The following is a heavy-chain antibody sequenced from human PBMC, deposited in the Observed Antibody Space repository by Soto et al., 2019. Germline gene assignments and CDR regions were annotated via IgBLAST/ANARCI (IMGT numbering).Heavy chain of an antibody. J-gene: IGHJ6*03. V-gene: IGHV1-58*01. CDR3: ARALVRGVEISYYYYYYMDV. CDR1: GFTFTSSA. Sequence: ASVKVSCKASGFTFTSSAVQWVRQARGQRLEWIGWIVVGSGNTNYAQKFQERVTITRDMSKSTVYMELSSLRSEDTAVYYCARALVRGVEISYYYYYYMDVWGKGTTVTV. D-gene: IGHD3-10*01. CDR2: IVVGSGNT.